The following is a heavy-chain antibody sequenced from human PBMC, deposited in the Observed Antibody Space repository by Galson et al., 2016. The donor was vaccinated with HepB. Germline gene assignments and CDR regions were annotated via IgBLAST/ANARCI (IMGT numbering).Heavy chain of an antibody. CDR1: GFTLSTYA. CDR3: AKGGMLIPRCAY. D-gene: IGHD3-16*01. Sequence: SLRLSCAASGFTLSTYAMSWVRQAPGKGLEWVSTIRGNGGSTSYADSVKGRFTISRDSSKNTVYLQMNSLRAGDTAVYYCAKGGMLIPRCAYWGQGTLVTVSS. CDR2: IRGNGGST. J-gene: IGHJ4*02. V-gene: IGHV3-23*01.